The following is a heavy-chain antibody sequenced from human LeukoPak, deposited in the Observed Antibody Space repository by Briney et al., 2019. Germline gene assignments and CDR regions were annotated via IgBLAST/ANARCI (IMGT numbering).Heavy chain of an antibody. V-gene: IGHV3-7*01. CDR2: IKQDGSEK. Sequence: GGSLRLSCAASGFTLSSYWMTWVRQAPGKGLEWVANIKQDGSEKYYVDSVKGRFTISRDNAKNSLSLQMNSLRAEDTAVYYCARRDHGDYGEEYWGQGTLVTVSS. CDR3: ARRDHGDYGEEY. J-gene: IGHJ4*02. CDR1: GFTLSSYW. D-gene: IGHD4-17*01.